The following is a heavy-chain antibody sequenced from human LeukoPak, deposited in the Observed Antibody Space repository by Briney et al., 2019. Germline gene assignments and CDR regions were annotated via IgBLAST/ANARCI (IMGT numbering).Heavy chain of an antibody. CDR2: INPNSGGT. V-gene: IGHV1-2*02. Sequence: GASVKVSCKASGYIFTGYYMHWVRQAPGQGLEWMGSINPNSGGTKYAQKFQGRVTMTRDTSISTAYMELSRLRSDDTAVYYCAGGAALYYYDSSGYLIFDYWGQGTLVTVSS. CDR1: GYIFTGYY. D-gene: IGHD3-22*01. CDR3: AGGAALYYYDSSGYLIFDY. J-gene: IGHJ4*02.